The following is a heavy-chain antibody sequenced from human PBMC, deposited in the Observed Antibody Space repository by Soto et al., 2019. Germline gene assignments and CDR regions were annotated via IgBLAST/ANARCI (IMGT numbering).Heavy chain of an antibody. Sequence: EVQLVESGGGLVKPGGSLRLSCAASGFTFSSYSMNWVRQAPGKGLEWVSSISSSSYIYYADSVKGRFTISRDNAKNSLYLKMNRLRAEDTAVYYCARVPITIFGVVIMDDAFDIWGQGTMVTVSS. CDR3: ARVPITIFGVVIMDDAFDI. V-gene: IGHV3-21*01. CDR2: ISSSSYI. J-gene: IGHJ3*02. D-gene: IGHD3-3*01. CDR1: GFTFSSYS.